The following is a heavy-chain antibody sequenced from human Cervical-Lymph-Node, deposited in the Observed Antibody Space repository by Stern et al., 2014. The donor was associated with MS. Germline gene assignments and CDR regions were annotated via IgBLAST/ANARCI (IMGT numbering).Heavy chain of an antibody. CDR1: GFAFSRHA. Sequence: VQLVESGGGVVQPGRSLRLSCAASGFAFSRHAMNWVRQAPGQGLEWVAVISYDGSNKYYADSLKGRFTISRDNSKNTVYLQMSRLRPEDTAVYYCARGFTATGDVYWGQGTLVTVSS. D-gene: IGHD3-10*01. J-gene: IGHJ4*02. V-gene: IGHV3-30-3*01. CDR2: ISYDGSNK. CDR3: ARGFTATGDVY.